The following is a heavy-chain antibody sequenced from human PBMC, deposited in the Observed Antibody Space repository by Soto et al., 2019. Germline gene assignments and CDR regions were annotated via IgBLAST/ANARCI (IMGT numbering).Heavy chain of an antibody. J-gene: IGHJ6*02. CDR1: GFSFSTST. CDR2: ISSGSTTI. D-gene: IGHD1-1*01. CDR3: ARVRGNDASDYYGMDV. Sequence: PGGSLRLSCAASGFSFSTSTMNWVRQAPGKGLEWVSYISSGSTTIYYADSVKGRFTISRDNGKNSLYLQMNSLRDEDTAVYYCARVRGNDASDYYGMDVWGQGTTVTVSS. V-gene: IGHV3-48*02.